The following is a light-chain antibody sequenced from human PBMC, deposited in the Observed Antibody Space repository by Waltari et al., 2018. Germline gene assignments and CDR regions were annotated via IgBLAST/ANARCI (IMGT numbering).Light chain of an antibody. V-gene: IGKV1-17*03. CDR1: QDIAKY. J-gene: IGKJ4*01. CDR2: AAS. Sequence: DIQMTQSPSAMSASVGDRVTITCRASQDIAKYLAWFQQKPGKVPKRLIYAASTLQSAVPSRCSGSVSGTEFTLTISSLQPEDFATYYCLQHSSYPLTFGGGTKVEIK. CDR3: LQHSSYPLT.